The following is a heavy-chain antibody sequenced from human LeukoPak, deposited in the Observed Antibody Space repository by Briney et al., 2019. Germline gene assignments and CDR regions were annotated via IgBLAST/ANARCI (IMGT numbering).Heavy chain of an antibody. CDR2: ISAYNGNT. CDR3: ARDGDIVVVPAQGAFDI. J-gene: IGHJ3*02. D-gene: IGHD2-2*01. V-gene: IGHV1-18*01. CDR1: GYTFTSYG. Sequence: ASVKVSCKASGYTFTSYGISWVRQAPGQGLEWMGWISAYNGNTNYAQKLQSRITMTTDTSTSTAYMELRSLRSDDTAVYYCARDGDIVVVPAQGAFDIWGQGTMVTVSS.